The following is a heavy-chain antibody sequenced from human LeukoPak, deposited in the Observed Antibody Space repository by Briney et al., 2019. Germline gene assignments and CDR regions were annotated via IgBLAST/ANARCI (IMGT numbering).Heavy chain of an antibody. J-gene: IGHJ4*02. Sequence: AGSLRLSCAASGFTVSSNYMSWIRQPPGKGLEWIGYIYYSGSTNYNPSLKSRVTISVDTSKNQFSLKLSSVTAAETAVYYCAVAWSYCTNGGCALDYWGQGTLVTVSS. CDR1: GFTVSSNY. CDR3: AVAWSYCTNGGCALDY. CDR2: IYYSGST. D-gene: IGHD2-8*01. V-gene: IGHV4-59*02.